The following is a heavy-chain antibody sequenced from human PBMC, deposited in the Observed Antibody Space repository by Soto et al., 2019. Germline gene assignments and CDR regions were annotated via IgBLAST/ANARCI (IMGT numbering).Heavy chain of an antibody. V-gene: IGHV3-30-3*01. CDR2: ISKDGSNK. CDR1: GFSFSSYT. D-gene: IGHD3-10*01. J-gene: IGHJ4*02. CDR3: ANVLLWTG. Sequence: QVQLVESGGGVVQPGRSLRLFCAASGFSFSSYTMYWVRQAPGKGLEWVAIISKDGSNKYYADSVKGRFTISRDNSKKTLHLQMNSLSAEDTAMYYCANVLLWTGWGQGTLVTVSS.